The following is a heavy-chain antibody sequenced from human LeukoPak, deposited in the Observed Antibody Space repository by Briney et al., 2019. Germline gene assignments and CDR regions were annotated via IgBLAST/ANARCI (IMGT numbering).Heavy chain of an antibody. J-gene: IGHJ1*01. D-gene: IGHD6-13*01. Sequence: GGSLRLSCAAAGLSFSNYEMYWVRQAPGKGLEWVSYISGDSTTIYYADSVKGRFTISRDNAKNSLYLRMDSLRAEDTAIYYCVPPAAGLRRTISTEYFQHWGPGTLVTVSS. CDR1: GLSFSNYE. CDR3: VPPAAGLRRTISTEYFQH. CDR2: ISGDSTTI. V-gene: IGHV3-48*03.